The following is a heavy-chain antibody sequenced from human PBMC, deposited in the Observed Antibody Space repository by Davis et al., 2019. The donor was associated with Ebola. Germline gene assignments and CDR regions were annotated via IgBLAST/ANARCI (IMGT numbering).Heavy chain of an antibody. D-gene: IGHD5-18*01. V-gene: IGHV3-21*01. CDR3: TRARGGLGYEDV. CDR2: ISSTSAYT. Sequence: GGSLRLSCAASGLTFSAYSMNWVRHAPGKGLEWVSSISSTSAYTYYIDSVKGRFTVARDNAKNSLDLQMNSLRAEDTAMYYCTRARGGLGYEDVWGQGIAVTVSS. CDR1: GLTFSAYS. J-gene: IGHJ6*02.